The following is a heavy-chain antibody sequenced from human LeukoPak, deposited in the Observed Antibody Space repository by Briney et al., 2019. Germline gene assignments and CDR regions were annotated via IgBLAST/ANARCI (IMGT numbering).Heavy chain of an antibody. CDR3: AREVGSNGAFDY. CDR2: ITSSSGYI. D-gene: IGHD1-26*01. J-gene: IGHJ4*02. CDR1: GFTFSSYS. V-gene: IGHV3-21*01. Sequence: TGGSLRLSCAASGFTFSSYSMNWVRQAPGKGLEWVSSITSSSGYIYYADSVKGRFTISRDNAKNSLYLQMNSLRADDTAVYSCAREVGSNGAFDYWGPGTLVTVSS.